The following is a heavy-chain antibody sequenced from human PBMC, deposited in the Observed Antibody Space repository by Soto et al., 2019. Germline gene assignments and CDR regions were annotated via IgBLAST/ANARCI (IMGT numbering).Heavy chain of an antibody. CDR3: ARAPLLWFGPTPGGNFDY. CDR2: INAGNGNT. Sequence: QVHLVQSGAEVRKPGAGVKISCKASGYTFTSYAMHWVRQAAGQRLEWMGWINAGNGNTKYSQKFQGRVTITRDTSASTAYMELSSLRSEDTAVYYCARAPLLWFGPTPGGNFDYWGQGTLVTVSS. J-gene: IGHJ4*02. D-gene: IGHD3-10*01. V-gene: IGHV1-3*01. CDR1: GYTFTSYA.